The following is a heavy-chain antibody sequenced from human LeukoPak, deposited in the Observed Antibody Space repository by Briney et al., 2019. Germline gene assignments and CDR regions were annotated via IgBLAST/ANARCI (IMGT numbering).Heavy chain of an antibody. V-gene: IGHV4-4*07. Sequence: SETLSLTCTVSGGSISTYYWSWLRQPAGKGLEWIGRIYTSGSTNYNPSLKSRVTMSVDTSKNQFSLKLSSVTAADTAAYFCARGTVPNAFDIWGQGTMVTVS. J-gene: IGHJ3*02. CDR2: IYTSGST. CDR3: ARGTVPNAFDI. CDR1: GGSISTYY. D-gene: IGHD1/OR15-1a*01.